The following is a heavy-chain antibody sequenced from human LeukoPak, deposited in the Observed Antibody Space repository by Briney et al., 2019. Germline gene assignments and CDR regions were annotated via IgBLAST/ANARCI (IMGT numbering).Heavy chain of an antibody. CDR1: GLTFDEYT. V-gene: IGHV3-43*01. CDR3: ARDSYSGSYSYFDY. CDR2: ISRNGGTT. Sequence: GGSLRLSCAASGLTFDEYTMHWVRQGPGKGLEWVSLISRNGGTTKYADSVKGRFTISRDNAKNSLYLQMNSLRAEDTALYYCARDSYSGSYSYFDYWGQGTLVTVSS. D-gene: IGHD1-26*01. J-gene: IGHJ4*02.